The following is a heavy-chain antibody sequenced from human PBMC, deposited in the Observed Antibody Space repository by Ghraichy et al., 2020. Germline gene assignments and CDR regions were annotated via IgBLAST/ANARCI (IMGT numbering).Heavy chain of an antibody. CDR2: IIPIFGTA. V-gene: IGHV1-69*13. CDR1: GGTFSSYA. Sequence: SVKVSCKASGGTFSSYAISWVRQAPGQGLEWMGGIIPIFGTANYAQKFQGRVTITADESTSTAYMELSSLRSEDTAVYYCARGVGTTVTPSGHGMDVWGQGTTVTVSS. D-gene: IGHD4-11*01. CDR3: ARGVGTTVTPSGHGMDV. J-gene: IGHJ6*02.